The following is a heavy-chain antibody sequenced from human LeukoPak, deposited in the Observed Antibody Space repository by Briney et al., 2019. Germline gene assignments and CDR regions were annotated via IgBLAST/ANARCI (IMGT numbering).Heavy chain of an antibody. CDR1: GFTFSHHA. D-gene: IGHD1-1*01. CDR2: ISYDGRVT. CDR3: AREMTTKGQFDS. V-gene: IGHV3-30*04. J-gene: IGHJ4*01. Sequence: GGSLRLSCAASGFTFSHHAMYWIRQAPGKGLEWVAVISYDGRVTYYADSVRGRFTISRDNSKNIQYLQLNNMTPGDTALYFCAREMTTKGQFDSWGRGTVVTVSS.